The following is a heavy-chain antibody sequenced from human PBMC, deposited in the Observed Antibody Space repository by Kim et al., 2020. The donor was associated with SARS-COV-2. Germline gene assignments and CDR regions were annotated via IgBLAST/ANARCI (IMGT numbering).Heavy chain of an antibody. J-gene: IGHJ4*02. Sequence: YIYYADSVKGRFTISRDNAKNSLYLQMNNLRAEDTAVYYCAARLDGSFDYWGQVTLVTVSS. D-gene: IGHD3-16*01. CDR2: YI. V-gene: IGHV3-21*01. CDR3: AARLDGSFDY.